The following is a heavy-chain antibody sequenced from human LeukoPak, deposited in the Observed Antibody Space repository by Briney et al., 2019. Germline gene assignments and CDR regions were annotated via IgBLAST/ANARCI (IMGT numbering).Heavy chain of an antibody. V-gene: IGHV1-2*02. D-gene: IGHD1-1*01. CDR3: ARDRQVERRIQGNYYGMDV. J-gene: IGHJ6*02. CDR2: INPNSGGT. Sequence: SVKVSCKASGYTFTGYYMHWVRQAPGQGLEWMGWINPNSGGTNYAQKFQGRVTMTRDTSISTAYMELSRLRSDDTAVYYCARDRQVERRIQGNYYGMDVWGQGTTVTVSS. CDR1: GYTFTGYY.